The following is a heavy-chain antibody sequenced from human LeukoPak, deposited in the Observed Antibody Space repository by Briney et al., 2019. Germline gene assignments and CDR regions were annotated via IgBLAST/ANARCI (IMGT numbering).Heavy chain of an antibody. CDR3: ARGLYGSGRRSLMAH. CDR1: GFPFHNYW. CDR2: INQDENEK. V-gene: IGHV3-7*01. D-gene: IGHD3-10*01. Sequence: GGSLRLSCAASGFPFHNYWMTWVRQAPGKGLEWVANINQDENEKYYLDSVKGRFAISRDNAETSLFLQMTSLRVEDTAIYYCARGLYGSGRRSLMAHWGPGTLVAVSS. J-gene: IGHJ4*02.